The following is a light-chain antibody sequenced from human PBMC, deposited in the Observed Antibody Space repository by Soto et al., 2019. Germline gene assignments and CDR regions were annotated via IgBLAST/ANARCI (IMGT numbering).Light chain of an antibody. CDR1: SSDVGGYNY. CDR2: EVS. CDR3: SSYTSSSTPYV. Sequence: SALTQPGTVSGYPGQSITISCTGTSSDVGGYNYVSWYQQHPGKAPKLMIYEVSNRPSGVSNRFSGSKSGNTASLTISGLQAEDEADYYCSSYTSSSTPYVFGTGTKVTVL. J-gene: IGLJ1*01. V-gene: IGLV2-14*01.